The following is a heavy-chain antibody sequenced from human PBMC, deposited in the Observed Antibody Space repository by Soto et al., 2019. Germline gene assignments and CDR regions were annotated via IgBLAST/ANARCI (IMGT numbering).Heavy chain of an antibody. CDR2: TYYRSKWLT. J-gene: IGHJ4*02. V-gene: IGHV6-1*01. CDR3: ARDPPEFRSTFDS. D-gene: IGHD2-2*01. CDR1: GDSVSSNTAA. Sequence: SQTLSLTCAISGDSVSSNTAAWNWIRQSPSRGLEWLGRTYYRSKWLTDYALSVKSRITVSPDTSRNQFSLQLTSVTPEDTGVYCCARDPPEFRSTFDSLGRGALVTVSS.